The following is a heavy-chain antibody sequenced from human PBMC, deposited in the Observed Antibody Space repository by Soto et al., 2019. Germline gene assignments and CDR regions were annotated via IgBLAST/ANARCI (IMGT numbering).Heavy chain of an antibody. CDR2: IYPGDSDT. CDR1: GYSFATYW. D-gene: IGHD4-17*01. CDR3: ARRADGDYAVDY. J-gene: IGHJ4*02. Sequence: SLKISCKGSGYSFATYWIGWVRQMPGKGLEWMGVIYPGDSDTRYSPSFQGQVTISADKSISTAYLQWSSLKASDTAMYYCARRADGDYAVDYWGQGTLVTVSS. V-gene: IGHV5-51*01.